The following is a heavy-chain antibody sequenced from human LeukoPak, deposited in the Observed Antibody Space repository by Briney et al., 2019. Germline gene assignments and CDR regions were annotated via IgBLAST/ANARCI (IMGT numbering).Heavy chain of an antibody. D-gene: IGHD1-1*01. J-gene: IGHJ4*02. Sequence: GRSLRLSCAASGFTFSSYAMHWVRQASGKGLEWVAVISYDGSNKYYADSVKGRFTISRDNSKNTLYLQMNSLRAEDTAVYYCAREGGTGFDYWGQGTLVTVSS. CDR1: GFTFSSYA. CDR3: AREGGTGFDY. CDR2: ISYDGSNK. V-gene: IGHV3-30*04.